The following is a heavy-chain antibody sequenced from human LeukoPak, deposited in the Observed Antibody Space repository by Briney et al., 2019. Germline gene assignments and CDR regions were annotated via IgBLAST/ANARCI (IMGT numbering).Heavy chain of an antibody. J-gene: IGHJ6*04. D-gene: IGHD3-9*01. CDR1: GFTFSSYA. Sequence: GGSLRLSCAAPGFTFSSYAMHWVRQAPGKGLEWVAVISYDGSNKYYADSVKGRFTISRDNSKNTLYLQMNSLRAEDTAVYYCARSYYDILTGFVDVWGKGTTVTVSS. CDR3: ARSYYDILTGFVDV. V-gene: IGHV3-30*04. CDR2: ISYDGSNK.